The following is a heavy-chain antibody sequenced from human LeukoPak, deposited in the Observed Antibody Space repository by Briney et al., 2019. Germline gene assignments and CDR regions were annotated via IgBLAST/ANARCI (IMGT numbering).Heavy chain of an antibody. V-gene: IGHV4-4*07. Sequence: SETLSLTCTVSGGSISSYYWSWIRQPAGKGLEWIGRIYTSGSTNYNPSLKSRVTMSVDTSKNHFSLKLSSVTAADTAVYYCARGAYGSGSQGCFDPWGQGTLVTVSS. CDR3: ARGAYGSGSQGCFDP. J-gene: IGHJ5*02. CDR1: GGSISSYY. CDR2: IYTSGST. D-gene: IGHD3-10*01.